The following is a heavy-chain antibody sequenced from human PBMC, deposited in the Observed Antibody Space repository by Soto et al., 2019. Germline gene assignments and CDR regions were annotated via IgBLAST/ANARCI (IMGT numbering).Heavy chain of an antibody. CDR2: IGESGTPT. CDR1: GFTFSSSA. V-gene: IGHV3-23*01. J-gene: IGHJ6*02. CDR3: ARYIPGVRYYGMDV. Sequence: EVQLLESGGGLVQPGGSLGLSWAASGFTFSSSAMKWVRQAPGKGLEWVSLIGESGTPTYYADSVKGRFTTSRDNSGNTLFLEMYSLRAEDTAVYYCARYIPGVRYYGMDVWGQGTTVTVSS. D-gene: IGHD2-2*01.